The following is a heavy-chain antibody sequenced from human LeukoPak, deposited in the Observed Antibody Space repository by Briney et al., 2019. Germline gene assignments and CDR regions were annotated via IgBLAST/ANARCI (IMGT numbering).Heavy chain of an antibody. CDR3: AKALRGLDAFDI. Sequence: GGSLRLSCAASGFTFSSYAMSWVRQAPGKGREWVSAISGSGGSTYYADSVKGRFTISRDNSKNTLYLQMNSLRAEDTAVYYCAKALRGLDAFDIWGQGTMVTVSS. D-gene: IGHD4-17*01. CDR2: ISGSGGST. V-gene: IGHV3-23*01. J-gene: IGHJ3*02. CDR1: GFTFSSYA.